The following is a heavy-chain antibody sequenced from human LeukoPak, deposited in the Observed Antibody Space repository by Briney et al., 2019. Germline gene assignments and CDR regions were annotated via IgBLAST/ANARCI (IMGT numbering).Heavy chain of an antibody. J-gene: IGHJ4*02. D-gene: IGHD3-9*01. Sequence: PSETLSLTCAVYGGSFSGYYWSWIRQPPGKGLEWIGEINHSGSTNYNPSLKSRVTISVDTSKNQFSLKLSSVTAADTAVYYCARGPYFYWPEIDYLGQGTLVTVSS. V-gene: IGHV4-34*01. CDR1: GGSFSGYY. CDR3: ARGPYFYWPEIDY. CDR2: INHSGST.